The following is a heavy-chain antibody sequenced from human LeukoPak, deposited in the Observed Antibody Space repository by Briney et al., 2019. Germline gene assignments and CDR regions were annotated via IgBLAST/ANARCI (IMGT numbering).Heavy chain of an antibody. J-gene: IGHJ6*03. V-gene: IGHV1-46*01. CDR1: GYTFTSYY. CDR3: ATLATVTTAYYYYYTDV. D-gene: IGHD4-17*01. CDR2: INPSGGTT. Sequence: ASVKVSCKASGYTFTSYYMHWVRQAPGQGLEWMGIINPSGGTTSYAQKFQGRVTMTEDTSTDTAYMELSSLRSEDTAVYYCATLATVTTAYYYYYTDVWGKGTTVTVSS.